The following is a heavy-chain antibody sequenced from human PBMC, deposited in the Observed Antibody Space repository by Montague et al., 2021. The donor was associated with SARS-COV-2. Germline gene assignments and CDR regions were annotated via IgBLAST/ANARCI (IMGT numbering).Heavy chain of an antibody. CDR3: ATTGGPTTVAGPFDY. Sequence: SETLSLTCTVSGGSISSGGYYWDWIRQPPGMGLEWIGTIDYSGSTDYKRSLKSRVTISVDTSRNQFSLKVSSVTAADTAVYYCATTGGPTTVAGPFDYWGQGTPVTVSS. V-gene: IGHV4-39*01. D-gene: IGHD6-19*01. CDR1: GGSISSGGYY. J-gene: IGHJ4*02. CDR2: IDYSGST.